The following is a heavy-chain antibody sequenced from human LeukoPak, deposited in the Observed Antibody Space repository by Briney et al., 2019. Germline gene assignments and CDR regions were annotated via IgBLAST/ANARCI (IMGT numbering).Heavy chain of an antibody. D-gene: IGHD1-14*01. V-gene: IGHV3-23*01. J-gene: IGHJ4*02. CDR2: IYAGGGSGA. CDR3: LRQGPGNPPR. Sequence: GSLRLFWGASGFPLRSYALSLVRQAPGEGLGWVSLIYAGGGSGAYYADSVRGRFTGSRHDSKNTLDLQMNSLRVDDTAMYYCLRQGPGNPPRWGQGTLVTVSS. CDR1: GFPLRSYA.